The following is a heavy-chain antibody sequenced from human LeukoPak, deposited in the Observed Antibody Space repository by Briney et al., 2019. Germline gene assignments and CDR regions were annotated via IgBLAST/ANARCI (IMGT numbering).Heavy chain of an antibody. D-gene: IGHD1-14*01. J-gene: IGHJ3*02. CDR3: ARVTAFDI. CDR2: TYYRSQFYT. Sequence: KRSQTLSLTCAISGDSVSSTNVGWNWIRQSPSSGLEWLGRTYYRSQFYTDYADSVKGRITITPDTSKNQFSLQLSSLTPDDTAVYYCARVTAFDIWSQGTMVTVSS. CDR1: GDSVSSTNVG. V-gene: IGHV6-1*01.